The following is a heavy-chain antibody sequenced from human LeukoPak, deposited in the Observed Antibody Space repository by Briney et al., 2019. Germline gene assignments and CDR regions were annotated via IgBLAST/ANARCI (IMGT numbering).Heavy chain of an antibody. Sequence: GGSLRLSCAASGFTFSSYAMHWVRQAPGKGLEWVAVISYDGSNKYYADSVKGRFTISRDNAKNSLYLQMNSLRAEDTAVYYCARGRPGFYFDYWGQGTLVTVSS. CDR3: ARGRPGFYFDY. V-gene: IGHV3-30-3*01. CDR2: ISYDGSNK. J-gene: IGHJ4*02. D-gene: IGHD6-25*01. CDR1: GFTFSSYA.